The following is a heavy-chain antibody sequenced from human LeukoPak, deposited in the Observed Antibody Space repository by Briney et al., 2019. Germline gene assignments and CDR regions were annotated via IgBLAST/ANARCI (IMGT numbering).Heavy chain of an antibody. D-gene: IGHD2-2*01. V-gene: IGHV3-23*01. CDR2: ISGSGGST. J-gene: IGHJ4*02. CDR1: GFTFSSYG. Sequence: GSLRLSCAASGFTFSSYGMSWVRQAPGKGLEWVSAISGSGGSTYYADSVKGRFTTSRDNSKNTLYLQMNSLRAEDTAVYYCAKKDCSSTSCPKFIDYWGQGTLVTVSS. CDR3: AKKDCSSTSCPKFIDY.